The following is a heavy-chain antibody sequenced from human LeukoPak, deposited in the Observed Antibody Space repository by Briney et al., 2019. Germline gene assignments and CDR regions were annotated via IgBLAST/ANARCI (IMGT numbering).Heavy chain of an antibody. D-gene: IGHD4-17*01. CDR3: ARGTHDYGDLYFDY. CDR1: GGSISSGSYY. J-gene: IGHJ4*02. Sequence: SETLSLTCTVSGGSISSGSYYWSWIRQPAGKGLEWIGRIYTSGSTNYNPSLKSRVTISVDTSKNQFSLKLSSVTAADTAVYYCARGTHDYGDLYFDYWGQGTLVTVSS. V-gene: IGHV4-61*02. CDR2: IYTSGST.